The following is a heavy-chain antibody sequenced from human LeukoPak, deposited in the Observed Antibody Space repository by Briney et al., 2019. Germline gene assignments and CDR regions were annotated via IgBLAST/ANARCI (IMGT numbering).Heavy chain of an antibody. CDR2: IIPIFGTA. D-gene: IGHD3-3*01. J-gene: IGHJ3*02. CDR1: GYTFTSYG. V-gene: IGHV1-69*06. CDR3: ARDEGAGYDFWSGYYTVAFDI. Sequence: SVKVSCKASGYTFTSYGISWVRQAPGQGLEWMGGIIPIFGTANYAQKFQGRVTITADKSTSTAYMELSSLRSEDTAVYYCARDEGAGYDFWSGYYTVAFDIWGQGTMVTVSS.